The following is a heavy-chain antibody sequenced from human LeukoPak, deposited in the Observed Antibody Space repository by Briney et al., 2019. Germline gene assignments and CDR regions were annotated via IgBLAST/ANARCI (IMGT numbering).Heavy chain of an antibody. J-gene: IGHJ4*02. CDR1: GGSISSSSYY. CDR3: ARDSGYSSD. V-gene: IGHV4-39*07. D-gene: IGHD6-19*01. CDR2: IYYSGST. Sequence: ASETLSLTCTVSGGSISSSSYYWGWIRQPPGKGLEWIGSIYYSGSTYYNPSLKSRVTISVDTSKNQFSLKLSSVTAADTAVYYCARDSGYSSDWGQGTLVTVSS.